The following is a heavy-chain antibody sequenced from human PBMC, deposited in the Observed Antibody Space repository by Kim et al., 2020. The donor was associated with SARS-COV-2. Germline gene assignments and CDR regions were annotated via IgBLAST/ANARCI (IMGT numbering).Heavy chain of an antibody. V-gene: IGHV4-59*01. Sequence: LEWIGYIYYSDSTNYNPSLKSRVTISVDTSKNQFSLTLSSLTAAYTAVYYCARAMVTCSNWFDPLVQVTL. CDR3: ARAMVTCSNWFDP. CDR2: IYYSDST. D-gene: IGHD5-18*01. J-gene: IGHJ5*02.